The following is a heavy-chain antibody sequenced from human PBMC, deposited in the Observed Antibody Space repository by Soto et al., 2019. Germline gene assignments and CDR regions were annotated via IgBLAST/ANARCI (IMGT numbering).Heavy chain of an antibody. V-gene: IGHV3-53*02. CDR3: ARDPPATRHGMDV. J-gene: IGHJ6*02. CDR1: GFTVSSNY. Sequence: EVQLVETGGGLIQPGGSLRLSCAASGFTVSSNYMSWVRQAPGKGLEWVSVIYSGGSTYYAESVRGRFTISRDNSKNTLYLQMKSLRAEDTAVYYCARDPPATRHGMDVWGQGTTVTVSS. CDR2: IYSGGST.